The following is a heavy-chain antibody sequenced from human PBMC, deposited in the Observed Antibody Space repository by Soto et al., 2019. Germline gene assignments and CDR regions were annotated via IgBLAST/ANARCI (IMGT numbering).Heavy chain of an antibody. Sequence: GGSLRLSCAASGFTFSSYWMHWVRQAPGKGLVWVSRINSDGSSTSYADSVKGRFTISRDNLINTLYLQLDRLRAEDTAVYYCAKVGGFDPWGQGTLVTVSS. CDR1: GFTFSSYW. J-gene: IGHJ5*02. D-gene: IGHD4-17*01. V-gene: IGHV3-74*01. CDR2: INSDGSST. CDR3: AKVGGFDP.